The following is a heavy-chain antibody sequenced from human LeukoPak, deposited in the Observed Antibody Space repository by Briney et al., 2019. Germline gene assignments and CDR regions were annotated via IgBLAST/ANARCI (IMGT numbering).Heavy chain of an antibody. Sequence: LGESLKISCKGSGYSFTSYWIGWVRQRPGKGLEWMGIIYPGDSDTRYSPSFQGQVTISADKSISTAYLQWSSLKASDTAMYYCARLVRSTSYYTPNYYYYGMDVWGQGTTVTVSS. CDR3: ARLVRSTSYYTPNYYYYGMDV. J-gene: IGHJ6*02. D-gene: IGHD2-2*01. V-gene: IGHV5-51*01. CDR2: IYPGDSDT. CDR1: GYSFTSYW.